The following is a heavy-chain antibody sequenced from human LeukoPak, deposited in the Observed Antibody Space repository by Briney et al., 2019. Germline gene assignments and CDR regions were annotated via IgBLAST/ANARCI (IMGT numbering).Heavy chain of an antibody. CDR3: ARDRGYTQDY. CDR2: ISQSSSNI. CDR1: GFTFSSYH. D-gene: IGHD5-12*01. V-gene: IGHV3-21*01. J-gene: IGHJ4*02. Sequence: GGSLRLSCAASGFTFSSYHMNWVRQAPGKGLEWVSSISQSSSNIYYADSIKGRFTISRDNAKNTLYLQMNSLRAEDTAVYFCARDRGYTQDYWGQGTLVTVPS.